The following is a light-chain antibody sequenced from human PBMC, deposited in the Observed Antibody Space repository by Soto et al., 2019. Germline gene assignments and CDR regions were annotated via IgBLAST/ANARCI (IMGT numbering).Light chain of an antibody. V-gene: IGKV2-28*01. CDR3: MQALQTPRT. CDR2: LGS. Sequence: DLVITQSPLSLTVTPGESASISCWSSQSLLHTNGYNYFDWYLQKPGQSPQLLIYLGSNRASGVPDRFSGRGSGTDITLRISRVEADDVGVYYCMQALQTPRTFGLGTKLEIK. CDR1: QSLLHTNGYNY. J-gene: IGKJ2*01.